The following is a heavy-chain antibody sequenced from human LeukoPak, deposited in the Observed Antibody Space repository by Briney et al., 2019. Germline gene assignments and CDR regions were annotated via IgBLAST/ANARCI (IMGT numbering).Heavy chain of an antibody. CDR2: IRGDGYDA. CDR1: GFSFSDFW. Sequence: GGSLRLSCAASGFSFSDFWMHWVRQTPGKGLVWVSRIRGDGYDANYADSVEGRFTISRDNARHTLYLQMNSLRADDTAVYYCASDRVLGSGSLDNWGQGTLVTVSS. J-gene: IGHJ4*02. D-gene: IGHD3-10*01. V-gene: IGHV3-74*01. CDR3: ASDRVLGSGSLDN.